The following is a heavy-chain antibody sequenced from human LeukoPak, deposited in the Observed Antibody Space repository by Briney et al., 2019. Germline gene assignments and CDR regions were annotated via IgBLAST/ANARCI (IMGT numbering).Heavy chain of an antibody. CDR3: ARVLTYGDIPFDY. V-gene: IGHV4-4*02. CDR2: IFHTGRT. Sequence: SGTLSLTCAVSGGSTSSSDWWSWVRQPPGKGLEWVGEIFHTGRTNYNPSLKSRVTISVDKSKNQFSLKLSSVTAADTAVYYCARVLTYGDIPFDYWGQGTLVTVSS. CDR1: GGSTSSSDW. J-gene: IGHJ4*02. D-gene: IGHD4-17*01.